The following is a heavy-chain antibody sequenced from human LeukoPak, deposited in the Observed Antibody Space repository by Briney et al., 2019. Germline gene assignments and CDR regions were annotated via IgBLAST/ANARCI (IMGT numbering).Heavy chain of an antibody. CDR3: AKEGYGDYFDY. Sequence: PGRSLRLSCAASGFTFDDYAMPWVRQAPGKGLEWVSGISWNSGSIGYADSVKGRFTITRDNAKNSLYLQMNSLRAEDTALYYCAKEGYGDYFDYWGQGTLVTVS. CDR1: GFTFDDYA. CDR2: ISWNSGSI. V-gene: IGHV3-9*01. J-gene: IGHJ4*02. D-gene: IGHD4-17*01.